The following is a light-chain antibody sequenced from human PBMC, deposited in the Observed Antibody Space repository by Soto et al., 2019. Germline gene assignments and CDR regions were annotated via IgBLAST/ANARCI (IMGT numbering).Light chain of an antibody. CDR3: SSYTTSRTYV. CDR2: EVS. V-gene: IGLV2-18*02. Sequence: QYALTQPPSVSGSPGQSVTISCTGTSSDVGSYDSVSWYQQPPGTVPKLMIYEVSNRPSGVPDRFSGSKSGNTASLTISGLQAEDEADYYCSSYTTSRTYVFGTGTKLTVL. J-gene: IGLJ1*01. CDR1: SSDVGSYDS.